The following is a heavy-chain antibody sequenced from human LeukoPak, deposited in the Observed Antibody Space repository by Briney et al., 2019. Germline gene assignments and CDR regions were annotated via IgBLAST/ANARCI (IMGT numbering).Heavy chain of an antibody. D-gene: IGHD3-10*01. CDR1: GFTFSSYA. V-gene: IGHV3-23*01. CDR3: ARVDYYGSGSYNHFDY. CDR2: ISGSGGST. J-gene: IGHJ4*02. Sequence: GGSLRLSCAASGFTFSSYAMSWVRQAPGKGLEWVAAISGSGGSTYYADSVKGQFTISRDNSKNTLYLQMNSLRAEDTAVYYCARVDYYGSGSYNHFDYWGQGTLVTVSS.